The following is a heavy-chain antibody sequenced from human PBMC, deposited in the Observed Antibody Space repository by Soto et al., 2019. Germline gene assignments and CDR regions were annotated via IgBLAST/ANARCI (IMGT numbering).Heavy chain of an antibody. CDR1: GFTFSYYA. CDR2: ISGGGDST. V-gene: IGHV3-23*01. Sequence: GGSLRLSCAASGFTFSYYAMSWVRQAPGKGLEWVSGISGGGDSTYYADSVKGRFTISRDNSKNTLYLQMNSLTAEDTAVYYCAKDLLMITFGGVIAHFDCWGQGTLVTVSS. CDR3: AKDLLMITFGGVIAHFDC. D-gene: IGHD3-16*02. J-gene: IGHJ4*02.